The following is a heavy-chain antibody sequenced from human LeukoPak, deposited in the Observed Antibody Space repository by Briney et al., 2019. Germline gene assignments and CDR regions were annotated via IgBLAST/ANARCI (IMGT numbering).Heavy chain of an antibody. V-gene: IGHV4-4*07. CDR1: GVSISSYY. CDR3: ARDGVITMVQGATNWFDP. J-gene: IGHJ5*02. D-gene: IGHD3-10*01. Sequence: SETLSLTCTVSGVSISSYYWSWIRQPAGKGLEWIARIYTSGSTNYNPSLKSRVTVSVDTSKNQFSLKLSSVTAADTAVYYCARDGVITMVQGATNWFDPWGQGTLVTVSS. CDR2: IYTSGST.